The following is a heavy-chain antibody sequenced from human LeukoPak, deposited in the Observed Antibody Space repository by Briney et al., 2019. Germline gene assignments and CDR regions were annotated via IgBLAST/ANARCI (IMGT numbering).Heavy chain of an antibody. Sequence: SETLSLTCAVSGYSISSGYYWGWIRQPPGKGLEWIGRIYHSGSTYYNPSLKSRVTISVDTSKNQFSLKLSSVTAADTAVYYCAREDIVVVVAALVPNWFDPWGQGTLVTVSS. J-gene: IGHJ5*02. V-gene: IGHV4-38-2*02. CDR1: GYSISSGYY. CDR3: AREDIVVVVAALVPNWFDP. CDR2: IYHSGST. D-gene: IGHD2-15*01.